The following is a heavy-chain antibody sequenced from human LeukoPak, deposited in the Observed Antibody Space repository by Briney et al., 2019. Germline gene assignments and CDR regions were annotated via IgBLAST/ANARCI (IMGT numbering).Heavy chain of an antibody. CDR3: ARGDPHADL. J-gene: IGHJ5*02. CDR2: ITISGHTK. V-gene: IGHV3-48*03. CDR1: GFDLSTYE. Sequence: PGGSLRLSCAASGFDLSTYEMNWVRQVPGKGLEWIADITISGHTKNYADSVKGRFTISRDNARTSLYLQMNSLRVEDTGVYYCARGDPHADLWGQGTLVTVSS.